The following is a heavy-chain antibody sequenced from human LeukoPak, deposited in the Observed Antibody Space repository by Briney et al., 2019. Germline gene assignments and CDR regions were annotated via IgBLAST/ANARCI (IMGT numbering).Heavy chain of an antibody. CDR3: AKGPSVWDWFDP. CDR1: GFTFSSYA. J-gene: IGHJ5*02. D-gene: IGHD3-16*01. Sequence: WGSLRLSCAASGFTFSSYAMSWVRQAPGKGLEWVSAISGSGGSTYYADSAKGRFTISRDNSKNTLYLQMNSLRAEDTAVYYCAKGPSVWDWFDPWGQGTLVTVSS. CDR2: ISGSGGST. V-gene: IGHV3-23*01.